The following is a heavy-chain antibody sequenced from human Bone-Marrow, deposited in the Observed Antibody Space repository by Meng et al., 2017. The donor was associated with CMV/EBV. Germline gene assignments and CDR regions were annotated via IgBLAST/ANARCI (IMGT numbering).Heavy chain of an antibody. CDR1: GGSFSGYY. D-gene: IGHD3-3*01. CDR2: INHSGST. Sequence: SETLSLTCAVYGGSFSGYYWSWIRQPPGKGLEWIGEINHSGSTNYNPSLKSRVTISVDTSKNQFSLKLSSVTAADTAVYYCARRSGYYYYYYYGMDVWGQGTTVTASS. J-gene: IGHJ6*02. V-gene: IGHV4-34*01. CDR3: ARRSGYYYYYYYGMDV.